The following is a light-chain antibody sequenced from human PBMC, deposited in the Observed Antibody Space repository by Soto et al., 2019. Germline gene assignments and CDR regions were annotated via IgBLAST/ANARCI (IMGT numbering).Light chain of an antibody. CDR1: QSISSW. V-gene: IGKV1-5*03. CDR2: KAS. Sequence: DIQMTQSPSTLSASVGDRVTITCRASQSISSWLAWYPQKPGKAPKLLIYKASSLESGVPSRFSGGGSGTEFTLGISSLQPDDVATDYCQQYDSYSYTVGQGTKLEIK. J-gene: IGKJ2*01. CDR3: QQYDSYSYT.